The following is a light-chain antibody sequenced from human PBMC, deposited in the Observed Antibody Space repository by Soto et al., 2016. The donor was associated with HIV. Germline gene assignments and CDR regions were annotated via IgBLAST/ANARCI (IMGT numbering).Light chain of an antibody. V-gene: IGKV1-5*03. CDR2: KAS. Sequence: DIQMTQSPSTLSASVGDRVTITCRASQSVGNWLAWYQQKPGKAPKLLIYKASNLEGGVPSRFSGSGSETDFTLTISSLQPDDIATYYCQQYNRYPWTFGQRDQRWKSN. J-gene: IGKJ1*01. CDR3: QQYNRYPWT. CDR1: QSVGNW.